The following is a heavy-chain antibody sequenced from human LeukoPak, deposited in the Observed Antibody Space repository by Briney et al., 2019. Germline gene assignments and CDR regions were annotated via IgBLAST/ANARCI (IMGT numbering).Heavy chain of an antibody. J-gene: IGHJ5*02. Sequence: ASVKVSCKASGYTFTSYDINWVRQATGQGLEWMGWMNPNSGNTGYAQKFQGRVTITRDTSISTAYMELSSLSSEDTAVYYCARAGYCSSTSCRSWFDPWGQGTLVTVSS. D-gene: IGHD2-2*01. CDR3: ARAGYCSSTSCRSWFDP. CDR1: GYTFTSYD. CDR2: MNPNSGNT. V-gene: IGHV1-8*01.